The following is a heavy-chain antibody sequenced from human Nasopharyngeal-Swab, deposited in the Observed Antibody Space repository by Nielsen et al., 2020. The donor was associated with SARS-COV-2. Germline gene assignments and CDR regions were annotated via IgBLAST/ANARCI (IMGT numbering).Heavy chain of an antibody. Sequence: GGSLRLSCAASGFTFSSHGMHWVRQAPGKGLEWVAVIWYDGSNKYYADSVKGRFTISRDNSKNTLYLQMNSLRAEDTAVYYCARELGAGGSYDFWSGYLYYYGMDVWGQGTTVTVSS. J-gene: IGHJ6*02. CDR2: IWYDGSNK. CDR1: GFTFSSHG. V-gene: IGHV3-33*01. CDR3: ARELGAGGSYDFWSGYLYYYGMDV. D-gene: IGHD3-3*01.